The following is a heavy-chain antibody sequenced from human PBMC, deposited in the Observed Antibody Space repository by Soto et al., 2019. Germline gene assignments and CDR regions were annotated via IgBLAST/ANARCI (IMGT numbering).Heavy chain of an antibody. D-gene: IGHD2-15*01. Sequence: QVPLVQSGAEVKKPGASVKVSCKASGYTFTDHYVYWVRQAPGQGLEWMGWINPFSGGTNYAQRFQGWVNLTTDTSTSTTYMELSSLSSDDTAVYYCARGAGYCSGGSCYWGDYFDYWGQGTRVTVS. CDR2: INPFSGGT. CDR1: GYTFTDHY. J-gene: IGHJ4*02. V-gene: IGHV1-2*04. CDR3: ARGAGYCSGGSCYWGDYFDY.